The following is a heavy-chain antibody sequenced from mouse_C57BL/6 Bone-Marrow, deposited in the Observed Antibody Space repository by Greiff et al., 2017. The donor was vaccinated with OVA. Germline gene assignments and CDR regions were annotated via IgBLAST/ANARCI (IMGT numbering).Heavy chain of an antibody. CDR2: IDPASGNT. V-gene: IGHV14-3*01. J-gene: IGHJ4*01. Sequence: VQLQQSVAELVRPGASVKLSCTASGFNIKNTYMHWVKQRPEQGLEWIGRIDPASGNTKYAPKFQGKATITADTSSNTAYLQLTTLASEDTDSDYCASSYYGSAIDYWGQGTTVTVSS. CDR1: GFNIKNTY. D-gene: IGHD2-10*01. CDR3: ASSYYGSAIDY.